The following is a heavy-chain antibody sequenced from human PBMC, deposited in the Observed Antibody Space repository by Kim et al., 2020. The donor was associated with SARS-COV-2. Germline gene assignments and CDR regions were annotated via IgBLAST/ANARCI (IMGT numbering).Heavy chain of an antibody. Sequence: SETLSLTCAVYGGSFSGYYWSWIRQPPGKGLEWIGEINHSGSTNYNPSLKSRVTISVDTSKNQFSLKLSSVTAADTAVYYCARDGAGLNGMDGWGQGTTVTVSS. CDR2: INHSGST. J-gene: IGHJ6*02. V-gene: IGHV4-34*01. D-gene: IGHD2-21*02. CDR3: ARDGAGLNGMDG. CDR1: GGSFSGYY.